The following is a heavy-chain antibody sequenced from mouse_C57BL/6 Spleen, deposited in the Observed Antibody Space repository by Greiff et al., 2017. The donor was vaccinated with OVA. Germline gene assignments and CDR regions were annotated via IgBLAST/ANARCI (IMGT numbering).Heavy chain of an antibody. CDR2: ISDGGSYT. CDR3: ARATRDSSGYVAWFAY. J-gene: IGHJ3*01. CDR1: GFTFSSYA. D-gene: IGHD3-2*02. Sequence: EVKVVESGGGLVKPGGSLKLSCAASGFTFSSYAMSWVRQTPEKRLEWVATISDGGSYTYYPDNVKGRFTNSRDNAKNNLYLQMSHLKSEDTAMYYCARATRDSSGYVAWFAYWGQGTLVTVSA. V-gene: IGHV5-4*03.